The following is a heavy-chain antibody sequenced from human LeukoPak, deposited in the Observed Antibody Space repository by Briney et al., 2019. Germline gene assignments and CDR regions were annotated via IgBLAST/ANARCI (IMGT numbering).Heavy chain of an antibody. CDR2: IRGSGGSA. J-gene: IGHJ4*02. CDR1: GFTFSAYA. CDR3: AKERPAAIFAFDY. Sequence: GGSLRPSCTASGFTFSAYAMMWVRQAPGKGPEWVSAIRGSGGSAFYADSVKGRFTISRDNSKNTLYLQMNSLRAEDTAVYYCAKERPAAIFAFDYWGQGTLVTVSS. D-gene: IGHD2-2*02. V-gene: IGHV3-23*01.